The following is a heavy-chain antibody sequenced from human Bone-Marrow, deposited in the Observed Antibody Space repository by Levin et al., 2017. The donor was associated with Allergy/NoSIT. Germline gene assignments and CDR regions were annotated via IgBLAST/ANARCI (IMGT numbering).Heavy chain of an antibody. CDR2: IIPMFGTA. CDR1: GGTFSSYS. V-gene: IGHV1-69*06. J-gene: IGHJ6*02. CDR3: ARDPRTMAEYYYYGLDV. Sequence: PGGSLRLSCKASGGTFSSYSISWVRQAPGQGLEWMGGIIPMFGTANYAQKFQDRVTITADKSTSTAYMELSNLRSEDAAVYYCARDPRTMAEYYYYGLDVWGQGTTVTVSS. D-gene: IGHD4/OR15-4a*01.